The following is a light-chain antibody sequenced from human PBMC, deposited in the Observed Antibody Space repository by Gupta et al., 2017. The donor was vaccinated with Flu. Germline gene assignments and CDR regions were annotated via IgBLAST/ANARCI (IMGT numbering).Light chain of an antibody. J-gene: IGLJ1*01. CDR2: DDS. CDR1: NIGSKS. Sequence: GKTARITCGGNNIGSKSVHWYQQQPGQAPVLVVCDDSDRPSGIPERFSGSNSGNTATLTISRVEAGDEADYYCQVWDSSSDHCVFGPGTKVTVL. CDR3: QVWDSSSDHCV. V-gene: IGLV3-21*03.